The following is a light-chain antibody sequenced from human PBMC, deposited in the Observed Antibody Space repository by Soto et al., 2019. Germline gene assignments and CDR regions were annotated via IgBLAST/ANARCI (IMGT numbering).Light chain of an antibody. CDR1: RSLTNSF. Sequence: DIVLTQYPGTLSLSAGDRATLSCSASRSLTNSFIAWYQQKPGQAPRLLIYDASNWATGIPARFSGSGSGTDFTLAISSLEPEDFAVYYCQQRSNWPRTFGQGTKVDIK. CDR2: DAS. J-gene: IGKJ1*01. CDR3: QQRSNWPRT. V-gene: IGKV3-11*01.